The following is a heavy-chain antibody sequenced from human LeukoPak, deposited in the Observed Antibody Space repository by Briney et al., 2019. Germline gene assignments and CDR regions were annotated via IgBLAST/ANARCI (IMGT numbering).Heavy chain of an antibody. CDR1: GFTFSSYG. CDR2: IRYDGSNK. Sequence: GGSLRLSCAASGFTFSSYGMHRVRQAPGKGLEWVAFIRYDGSNKYYADSVKGRFTISRDNSKNTLYLQMNSLGAEDTAVYYCAKELAYGSGSYFDYWGQGTLVTVSS. J-gene: IGHJ4*02. V-gene: IGHV3-30*02. D-gene: IGHD3-10*01. CDR3: AKELAYGSGSYFDY.